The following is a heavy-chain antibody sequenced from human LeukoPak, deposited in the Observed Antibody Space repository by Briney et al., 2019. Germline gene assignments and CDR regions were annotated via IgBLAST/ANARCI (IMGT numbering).Heavy chain of an antibody. CDR1: GGSISSYY. V-gene: IGHV4-59*01. J-gene: IGHJ3*02. CDR2: IYYSGST. Sequence: SETLSLTCTVSGGSISSYYWSWIRQPPGKGLEWIGYIYYSGSTNYNPSLKSRVTISVDTSKNQFSLKLSSVTAADTAVYYCARVGHYDSSGYYYPDAFDIWGQGTMVTVSS. D-gene: IGHD3-22*01. CDR3: ARVGHYDSSGYYYPDAFDI.